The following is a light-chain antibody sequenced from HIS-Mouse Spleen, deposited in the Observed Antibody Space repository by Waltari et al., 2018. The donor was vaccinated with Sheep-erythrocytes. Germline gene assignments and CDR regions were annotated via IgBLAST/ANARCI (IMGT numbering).Light chain of an antibody. J-gene: IGLJ3*02. CDR2: DVS. Sequence: QSALTQPASVSGSPGQSITLSCTGTSSDVGVYNSVSGYQQHPGKAPKPMIYDVSNRHSGVSNRFSGSKSGNTASLTISGLQAEDEADYYCSSYTSSSTWVFGGGTKLTVL. V-gene: IGLV2-14*03. CDR1: SSDVGVYNS. CDR3: SSYTSSSTWV.